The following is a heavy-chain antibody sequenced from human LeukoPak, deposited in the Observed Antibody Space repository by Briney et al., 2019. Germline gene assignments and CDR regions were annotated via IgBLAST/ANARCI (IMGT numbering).Heavy chain of an antibody. CDR1: GGSFSIYY. Sequence: SETLSLTCTVSGGSFSIYYWSWIRQTPDNGPEWIAYINYSGTTNYNPSLKNRVTISLTTSKSQFSLKLNAVTAADTAVYYCARTHSGSYYYGLEVWGQGTTVTVSS. J-gene: IGHJ6*02. CDR2: INYSGTT. D-gene: IGHD1-26*01. CDR3: ARTHSGSYYYGLEV. V-gene: IGHV4-59*08.